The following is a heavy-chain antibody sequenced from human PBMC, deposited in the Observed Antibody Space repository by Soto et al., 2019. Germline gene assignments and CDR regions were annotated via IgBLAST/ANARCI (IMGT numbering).Heavy chain of an antibody. Sequence: QVQLQESGPGLVKPSQTLSLTCTVSGGSISSGDYYWSWIRQPPGKGLEWIGYIYYSGSTYYNLSLKSRVTISVDTSKNLFSLKLSSVTAADTAVYYCAREWYYDILTGYYKRGYFDYWGQGTLVTVSS. J-gene: IGHJ4*02. CDR1: GGSISSGDYY. CDR3: AREWYYDILTGYYKRGYFDY. CDR2: IYYSGST. D-gene: IGHD3-9*01. V-gene: IGHV4-30-4*01.